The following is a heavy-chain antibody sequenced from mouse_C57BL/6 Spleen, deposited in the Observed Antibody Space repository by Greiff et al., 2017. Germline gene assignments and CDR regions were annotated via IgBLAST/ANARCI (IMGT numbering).Heavy chain of an antibody. V-gene: IGHV1-82*01. CDR3: AREIYYDYLYAMDY. Sequence: VKLMESGPELVKPGASVKISCKASGYAFSSSWMNWVKQRPGKGLEWIGRIYPGDGDTNYNGKFKGKATLTADKSSSTAYMQLSSLTSEDSAVYFCAREIYYDYLYAMDYWGQGTSVTVSS. J-gene: IGHJ4*01. CDR1: GYAFSSSW. D-gene: IGHD2-4*01. CDR2: IYPGDGDT.